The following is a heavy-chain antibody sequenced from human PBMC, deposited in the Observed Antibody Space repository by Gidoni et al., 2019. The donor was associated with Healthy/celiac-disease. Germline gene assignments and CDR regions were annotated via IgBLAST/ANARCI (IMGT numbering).Heavy chain of an antibody. J-gene: IGHJ6*02. CDR1: GFTFSSYS. V-gene: IGHV3-21*01. Sequence: EVQLVESGGGLVKPGGSLRLSCAASGFTFSSYSMNWVRQAPGKGLEWVSSISSSSSYIYYADSVKGRFTISRDNAKNSLYLQMTSLRAEDTAVYYCARGGYCSSTSCPYYYYGMDVWGQGTTVTVSS. D-gene: IGHD2-2*01. CDR3: ARGGYCSSTSCPYYYYGMDV. CDR2: ISSSSSYI.